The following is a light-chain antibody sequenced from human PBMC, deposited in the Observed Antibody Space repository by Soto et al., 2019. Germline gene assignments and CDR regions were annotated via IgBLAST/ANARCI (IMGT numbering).Light chain of an antibody. CDR3: SSYAGSGTWV. CDR1: SSDVGNSNR. Sequence: QSALTQPASVSGSPGQSITISCTGTSSDVGNSNRVSWYQHHPGTDPKVMIYEGIKRPSGVSIRFSGSKSGNTASQTISGLQAEDEADYYCSSYAGSGTWVFGGGTKLTVL. J-gene: IGLJ3*02. V-gene: IGLV2-23*01. CDR2: EGI.